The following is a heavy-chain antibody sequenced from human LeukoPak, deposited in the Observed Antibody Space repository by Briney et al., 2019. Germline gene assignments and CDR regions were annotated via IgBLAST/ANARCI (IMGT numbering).Heavy chain of an antibody. Sequence: GGSLRLSCAASGFTFSSYAMSWVRQAPGKGLEWVSAISGSGGSTYYADSVKGRFTISRDNAKNSLYLQMNSLRAEDTALYYCAKDISKGPPRMTLDYWGQGTLVTVSS. V-gene: IGHV3-23*01. CDR2: ISGSGGST. CDR3: AKDISKGPPRMTLDY. J-gene: IGHJ4*02. D-gene: IGHD2-21*02. CDR1: GFTFSSYA.